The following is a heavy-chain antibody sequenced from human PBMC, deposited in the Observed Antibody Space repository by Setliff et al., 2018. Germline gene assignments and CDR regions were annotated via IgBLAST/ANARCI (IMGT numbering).Heavy chain of an antibody. CDR2: IYYSGRT. D-gene: IGHD4-17*01. Sequence: LSLTCTVSGGSISSGSFYWGWIRQPPGKGLEWIGYIYYSGRTNYNPSLRSRVTISVDTSKNQFSLKVSSVTAADTAVYYCARHENDYGDYDDAFDIWGQGTMVTVSS. J-gene: IGHJ3*02. CDR3: ARHENDYGDYDDAFDI. V-gene: IGHV4-61*05. CDR1: GGSISSGSFY.